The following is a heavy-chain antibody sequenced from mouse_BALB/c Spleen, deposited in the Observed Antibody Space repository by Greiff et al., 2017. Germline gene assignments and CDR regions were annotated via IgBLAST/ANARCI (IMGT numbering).Heavy chain of an antibody. CDR2: IWGDGST. CDR3: ARDSPGNGFDY. CDR1: GFSLTGYG. Sequence: VQLQQSGPGLVAPAHSLSITCTVSGFSLTGYGVNWVRQPPGKGLEWLGMIWGDGSTDYNTAIKSRVSISKDNSKCHVFLKMNSLQTDDTARYYCARDSPGNGFDYWGQGTLVTVSA. D-gene: IGHD2-1*01. J-gene: IGHJ3*01. V-gene: IGHV2-6-7*01.